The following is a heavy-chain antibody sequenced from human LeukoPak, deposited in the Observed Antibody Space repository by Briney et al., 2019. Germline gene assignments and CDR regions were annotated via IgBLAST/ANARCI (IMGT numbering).Heavy chain of an antibody. CDR1: GFTFSTYS. Sequence: PGGSLRLSCAASGFTFSTYSVNWVRQAPAKGLEWVSYITGSGGSIYYADSVKGRFTISRDNARNSLYLQMISLRDEDTAVYYCARGGRGSYSFDFWGQGTLVTVSS. V-gene: IGHV3-48*02. CDR2: ITGSGGSI. CDR3: ARGGRGSYSFDF. D-gene: IGHD1-26*01. J-gene: IGHJ4*02.